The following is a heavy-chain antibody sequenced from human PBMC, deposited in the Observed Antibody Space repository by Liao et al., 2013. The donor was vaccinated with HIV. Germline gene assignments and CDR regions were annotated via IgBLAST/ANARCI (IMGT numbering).Heavy chain of an antibody. V-gene: IGHV4-59*08. D-gene: IGHD3-10*01. CDR1: RGSFGMHY. CDR2: VYHSGDT. CDR3: ARLRRSGKHN. Sequence: QVQLQESGPGLVKPSETLSLTCTLQRGSFGMHYWSWFRQSPGTGLEWIGSVYHSGDTEYSPSLKSRLTISLDTANNQFSLKLTSVTAADTAVYYCARLRRSGKHNWGQGILVTVSS. J-gene: IGHJ4*02.